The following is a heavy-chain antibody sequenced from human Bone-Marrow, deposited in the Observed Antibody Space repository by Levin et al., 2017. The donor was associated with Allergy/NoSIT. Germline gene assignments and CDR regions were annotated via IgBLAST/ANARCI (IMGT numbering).Heavy chain of an antibody. CDR3: ARGGWGAAFDI. CDR1: GFTFSSYG. CDR2: IWGDGSQK. D-gene: IGHD3-16*01. J-gene: IGHJ3*02. Sequence: LSLTCAAAGFTFSSYGMHWVRQAPGTGPEWVAVIWGDGSQKYYRDSVKGRFIISRDNSKNTVFLQMNSLRAEDTAVYYCARGGWGAAFDIWGQGTVVSVSA. V-gene: IGHV3-33*01.